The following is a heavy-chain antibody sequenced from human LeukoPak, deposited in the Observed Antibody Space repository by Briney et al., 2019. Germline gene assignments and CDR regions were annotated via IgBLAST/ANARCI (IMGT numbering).Heavy chain of an antibody. Sequence: PGGSLRLSCAACGFTFNSYWMSWVRQAPGKGLEWVANIKQDGSEKHYVDSVQGRFTISRDNAKNSLYLQMNTLRAEDTAVYYCARDTSCSGGSCYFGFQHWGQGTLVTVSS. CDR1: GFTFNSYW. D-gene: IGHD2-15*01. CDR2: IKQDGSEK. J-gene: IGHJ1*01. CDR3: ARDTSCSGGSCYFGFQH. V-gene: IGHV3-7*01.